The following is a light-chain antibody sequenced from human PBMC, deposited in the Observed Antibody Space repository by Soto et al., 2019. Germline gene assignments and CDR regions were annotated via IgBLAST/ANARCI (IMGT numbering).Light chain of an antibody. CDR1: QSVSSSY. Sequence: EIVLTQSPGTLSLSPGERATLSCRASQSVSSSYLAWYQQKPGQAPRLLIYGASSMATGIPDRFSGSGSGTDFTLTISRLEPEDFAVYFCQHYGNSPPFTFGQGTKVEIK. J-gene: IGKJ2*01. CDR3: QHYGNSPPFT. CDR2: GAS. V-gene: IGKV3-20*01.